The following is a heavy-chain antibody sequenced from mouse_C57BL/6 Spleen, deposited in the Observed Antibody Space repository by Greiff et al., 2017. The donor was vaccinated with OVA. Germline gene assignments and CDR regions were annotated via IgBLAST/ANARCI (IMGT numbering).Heavy chain of an antibody. CDR2: IGPSDSYA. V-gene: IGHV1-69*01. CDR3: ARERGGLDY. J-gene: IGHJ2*01. CDR1: GYTFTSYW. Sequence: QVQLQQPGAELVMPGASVKLSCKGSGYTFTSYWMHWVKQRHGQGLEWIGEIGPSDSYASYNQKFKGKSTLTVDKSSSTADMQLSSLTSEDSAVYYCARERGGLDYWGKGTTLTV.